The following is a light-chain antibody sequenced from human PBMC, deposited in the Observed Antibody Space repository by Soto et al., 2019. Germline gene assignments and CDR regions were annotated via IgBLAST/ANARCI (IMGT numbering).Light chain of an antibody. V-gene: IGLV2-14*01. CDR1: SSDVGGYNY. Sequence: QSALTQPASVSGSPGQSITISCTGTSSDVGGYNYVSWYQQHPGKAPKLMIYEVANRPSGVSNRFSGSKSGNTASLTISGLQAEDEADYYCTSYTSSITYVFGTGTXLTVL. J-gene: IGLJ1*01. CDR3: TSYTSSITYV. CDR2: EVA.